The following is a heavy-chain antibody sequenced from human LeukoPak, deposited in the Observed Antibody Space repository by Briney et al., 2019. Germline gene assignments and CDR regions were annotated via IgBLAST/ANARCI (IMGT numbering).Heavy chain of an antibody. V-gene: IGHV3-7*01. CDR3: AAWTDRGYNF. D-gene: IGHD5-24*01. Sequence: GESLRLSCAASGFTFSSSWMNWVRQAPGKGLQWVGNINPEGSQTRFVDSVMGRFTMSKDNAKNSLYLQMNSLRVEDTAVFYCAAWTDRGYNFWGQGTPVTVSS. CDR2: INPEGSQT. J-gene: IGHJ4*02. CDR1: GFTFSSSW.